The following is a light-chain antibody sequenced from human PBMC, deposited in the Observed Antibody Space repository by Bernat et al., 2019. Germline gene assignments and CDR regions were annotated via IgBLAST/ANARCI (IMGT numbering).Light chain of an antibody. J-gene: IGLJ1*01. V-gene: IGLV3-21*02. CDR3: QVWDDTLKQPV. CDR1: NLGIKT. CDR2: DDS. Sequence: SLVLTQPPSVSVAPGQTATVTCEGSNLGIKTVHWYQLQPGQVPVLVAYDDSERPSGIPERFSGSRSGNTATLTIYTVQGGDEADYYCQVWDDTLKQPVFGSGTEVAVL.